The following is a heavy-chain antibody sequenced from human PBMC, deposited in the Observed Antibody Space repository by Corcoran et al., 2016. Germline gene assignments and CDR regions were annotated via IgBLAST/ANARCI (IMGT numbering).Heavy chain of an antibody. CDR1: GYTFTSYY. J-gene: IGHJ4*02. CDR3: AGVYRSGPLSRWYFDY. D-gene: IGHD2-15*01. V-gene: IGHV1-46*01. CDR2: INPSGGST. Sequence: QVQLVQSGAEVKKPGASVKVSCKASGYTFTSYYMHWVRQAPGQGLEWMGIINPSGGSTSYAQQFQGRVTMTRDTSTSTVYMELSSLGSEDTAGYYGAGVYRSGPLSRWYFDYWGQGTLVTVSS.